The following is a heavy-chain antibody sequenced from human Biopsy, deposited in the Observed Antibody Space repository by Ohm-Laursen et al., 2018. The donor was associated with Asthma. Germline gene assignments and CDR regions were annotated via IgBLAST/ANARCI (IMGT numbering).Heavy chain of an antibody. D-gene: IGHD2-2*01. CDR3: ARKAGSCISRTCYSLDF. CDR2: INSVFGTT. Sequence: SVKVSCNSLGGTFNTYVIGWVRQAPGPGLEWMGGINSVFGTTTYPQKFQDRVTITADDSTSTVYMELSSLRSEDTAVYYCARKAGSCISRTCYSLDFWGQGTLVTVSS. CDR1: GGTFNTYV. J-gene: IGHJ4*02. V-gene: IGHV1-69*13.